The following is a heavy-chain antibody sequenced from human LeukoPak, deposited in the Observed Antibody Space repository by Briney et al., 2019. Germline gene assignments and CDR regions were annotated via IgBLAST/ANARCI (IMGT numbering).Heavy chain of an antibody. Sequence: GGSLRLSCAASGFFFSSYGMHWVRLAPGKGLEWVALIWYDGSNKYYADSAKGRFTISRDNSKNTLSLQMNSLRAEDTAVYYCARAHYNWNEPPFDSWGQGTLVTVSS. CDR3: ARAHYNWNEPPFDS. CDR1: GFFFSSYG. V-gene: IGHV3-33*01. J-gene: IGHJ4*02. D-gene: IGHD1-20*01. CDR2: IWYDGSNK.